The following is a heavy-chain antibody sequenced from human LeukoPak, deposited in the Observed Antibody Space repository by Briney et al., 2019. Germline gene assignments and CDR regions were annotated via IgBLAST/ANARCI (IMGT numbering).Heavy chain of an antibody. CDR2: ISYDGSNK. D-gene: IGHD3-10*01. Sequence: GGSLRLSCAASGFTFSSYGMHWVRQAPGKGLEWVAVISYDGSNKYYADSVEGRFTISRDNSKNTLYLQMNSLRAEDTAVYYCAKVLKVRGVSYGMDVWGQGTTVTVSS. CDR1: GFTFSSYG. V-gene: IGHV3-30*18. CDR3: AKVLKVRGVSYGMDV. J-gene: IGHJ6*02.